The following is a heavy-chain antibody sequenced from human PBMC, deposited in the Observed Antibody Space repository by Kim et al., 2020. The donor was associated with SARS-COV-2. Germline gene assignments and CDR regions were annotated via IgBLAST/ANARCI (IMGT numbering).Heavy chain of an antibody. V-gene: IGHV3-11*05. J-gene: IGHJ4*02. CDR3: ARVGVAVVPDFVY. D-gene: IGHD6-19*01. CDR2: ISSSSSYT. Sequence: GGSLRLSCAASGFTFSDYYMSWIRQAPGKGLEWVSYISSSSSYTNYADSVKGRFTISRDNAKNSLYLQMNSLRAEDTAVYYCARVGVAVVPDFVYWGQGPLVTVSS. CDR1: GFTFSDYY.